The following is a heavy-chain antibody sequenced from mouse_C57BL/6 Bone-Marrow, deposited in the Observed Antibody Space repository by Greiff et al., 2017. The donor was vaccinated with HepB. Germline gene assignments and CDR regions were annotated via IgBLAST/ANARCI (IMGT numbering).Heavy chain of an antibody. CDR1: GYTFTSYW. V-gene: IGHV1-52*01. Sequence: QVQLKQPGAELVRPGSSVKLSCKASGYTFTSYWMHWVKQRPIQGLEWIGNIDPSDSETHYNQKFKDKATLTVDKSSSTAYMQLSSLTSEDSAVYYCARSPYYGSSYYYAMDYWGQGTSVTVSS. CDR3: ARSPYYGSSYYYAMDY. D-gene: IGHD1-1*01. CDR2: IDPSDSET. J-gene: IGHJ4*01.